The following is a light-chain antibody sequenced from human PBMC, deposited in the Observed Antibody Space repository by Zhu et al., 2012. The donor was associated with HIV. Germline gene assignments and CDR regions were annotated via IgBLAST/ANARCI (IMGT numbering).Light chain of an antibody. J-gene: IGKJ4*01. CDR2: DTS. CDR3: QQYDDWPPLT. CDR1: ESIKSD. Sequence: IVLTQSPATLSVSPGERATLSCRASESIKSDLAWYQQKPGQAPRLLIYDTSTRATGVPARFSGSGSGTEFTLTISSLQSEDFAVYYCQQYDDWPPLTFGGGTKVEDQT. V-gene: IGKV3-15*01.